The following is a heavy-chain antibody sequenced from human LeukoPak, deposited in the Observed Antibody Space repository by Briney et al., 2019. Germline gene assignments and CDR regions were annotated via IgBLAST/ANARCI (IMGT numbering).Heavy chain of an antibody. CDR3: ASGEPYSGSYGDY. Sequence: ASVKVSCKASGGTFSSYAISWVRQAPGQGLEWMGRIIPIFGTANYAQKFQGSVTITTDESTSTAYMELSSLRSEDTAVYYCASGEPYSGSYGDYWGQGTLVTVSS. V-gene: IGHV1-69*05. CDR2: IIPIFGTA. D-gene: IGHD1-26*01. J-gene: IGHJ4*02. CDR1: GGTFSSYA.